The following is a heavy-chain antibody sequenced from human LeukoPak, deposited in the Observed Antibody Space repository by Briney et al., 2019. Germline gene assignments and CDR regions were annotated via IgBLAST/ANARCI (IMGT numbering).Heavy chain of an antibody. V-gene: IGHV4-59*01. Sequence: SETLSLTCTVSGGSISSYYWSWIRQPPGKGLEWIGYIYYSGSTNYNPSLKSRVTVSVDTSKTQFSLRLTSVTAADTAVYYCARDPSISRIVGAENWFDPWGQGTLVTVSS. J-gene: IGHJ5*02. CDR3: ARDPSISRIVGAENWFDP. CDR2: IYYSGST. CDR1: GGSISSYY. D-gene: IGHD1-26*01.